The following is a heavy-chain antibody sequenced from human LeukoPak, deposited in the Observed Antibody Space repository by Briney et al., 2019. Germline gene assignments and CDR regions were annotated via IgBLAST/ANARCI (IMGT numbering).Heavy chain of an antibody. D-gene: IGHD3-22*01. J-gene: IGHJ4*02. CDR3: ARGLWARVYYYDSSGYFNFDY. CDR2: INHSAST. Sequence: SETLSLTCSVYGGSFRGYYWSLIRQLPRQWLEWIGVINHSASTNYNPSLKSRVTISVDTSKNQFSLKLSSVTAADTAVYYCARGLWARVYYYDSSGYFNFDYWGQGTLVTVSS. CDR1: GGSFRGYY. V-gene: IGHV4-34*01.